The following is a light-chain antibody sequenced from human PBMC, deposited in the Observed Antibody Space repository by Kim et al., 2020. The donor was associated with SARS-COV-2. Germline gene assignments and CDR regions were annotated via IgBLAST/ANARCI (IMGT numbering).Light chain of an antibody. CDR2: DVS. CDR3: SSYTTSSPYV. CDR1: SGDIGSYKY. Sequence: QSALTQPASVSGSPGPSITISCTGSSGDIGSYKYVSWYQQHPGKVPKLLLYDVSKRPSGISSRFSGSKTGNTASLTISGLQAGDEADYYCSSYTTSSPYVFGPGTKVTVL. V-gene: IGLV2-14*03. J-gene: IGLJ1*01.